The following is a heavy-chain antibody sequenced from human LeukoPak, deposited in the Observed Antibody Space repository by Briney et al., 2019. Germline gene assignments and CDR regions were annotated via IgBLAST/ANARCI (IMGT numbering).Heavy chain of an antibody. CDR2: ISGSGGST. CDR1: GFTFSSYA. D-gene: IGHD6-6*01. Sequence: GESLRLSCAASGFTFSSYAMSWVRQAPGKGLEWVSAISGSGGSTHYADSVKGRFTISRDNSKNTLYLQMNSLRAKDMAVYFCSRAEYSPGYYSYDYYYMDVWGKGTTVTVSS. CDR3: SRAEYSPGYYSYDYYYMDV. V-gene: IGHV3-23*01. J-gene: IGHJ6*03.